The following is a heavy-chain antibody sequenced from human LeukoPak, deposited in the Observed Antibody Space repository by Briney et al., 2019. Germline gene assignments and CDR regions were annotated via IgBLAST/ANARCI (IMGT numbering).Heavy chain of an antibody. Sequence: GESLKISCKGSGYSFTSYWIGWVRQMPGKGLEWMGIIYPGDSDTRYSPSFQGQVTISADKSISTAYLQWSSLKASDTAMYYCARHYSVARYYYYYMDVWGKGTTVTVSS. D-gene: IGHD4-11*01. CDR2: IYPGDSDT. CDR3: ARHYSVARYYYYYMDV. J-gene: IGHJ6*03. V-gene: IGHV5-51*01. CDR1: GYSFTSYW.